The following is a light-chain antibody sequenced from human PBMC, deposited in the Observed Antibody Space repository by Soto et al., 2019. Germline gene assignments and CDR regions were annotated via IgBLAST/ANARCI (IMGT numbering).Light chain of an antibody. Sequence: DIQMTQSPSSLSASVGDRVTITCRASQSISTYLNWYQHKPGKAPKLLIYAAASLQSGVPSRFSGCGSGTDFILTISSLQPEDSATYYCQQSYSILQLTFGGGTKVEIK. CDR2: AAA. V-gene: IGKV1-39*01. CDR1: QSISTY. CDR3: QQSYSILQLT. J-gene: IGKJ4*01.